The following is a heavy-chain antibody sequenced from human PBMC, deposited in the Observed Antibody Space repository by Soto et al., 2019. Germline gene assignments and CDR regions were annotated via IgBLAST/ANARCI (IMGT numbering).Heavy chain of an antibody. Sequence: QLQLQESGSGLVKPSQTLSLTCAVSGGSISSGGYSWSWIRQPPGKGLEWIGYIYHSGSTYYNPSLKSRVTISADRSKNQFSLKLSSVTAADTAVYYCARAVFVPAVMVLNPQVEWFDPWGQGTLVSVSS. CDR3: ARAVFVPAVMVLNPQVEWFDP. D-gene: IGHD2-2*01. CDR1: GGSISSGGYS. J-gene: IGHJ5*02. V-gene: IGHV4-30-2*01. CDR2: IYHSGST.